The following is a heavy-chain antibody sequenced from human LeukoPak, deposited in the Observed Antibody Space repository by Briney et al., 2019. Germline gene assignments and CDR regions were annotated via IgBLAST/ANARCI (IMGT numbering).Heavy chain of an antibody. J-gene: IGHJ6*02. CDR3: ARDSEGMDV. CDR1: GFTFSAYA. CDR2: ISTSSSYI. V-gene: IGHV3-21*01. Sequence: GGSLRLSCEASGFTFSAYAMTWVRQAPGKGLEWVSFISTSSSYIYYADSVKGRFTISRDNAKNSLYLQMNSLRAEDTAVYYCARDSEGMDVWGQGTTVTVSS.